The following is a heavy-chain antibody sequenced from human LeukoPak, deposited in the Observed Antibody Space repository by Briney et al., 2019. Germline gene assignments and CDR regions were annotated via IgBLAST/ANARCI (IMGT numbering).Heavy chain of an antibody. Sequence: GGSLRLSCAASGFTFSSYAMHWVRQAPGKGLEWVAVISYDGSNKYYADSVKGRFTISRDNSKNTLYLQMNSLRAEDTAVYYCARDPAVSITGTRNYWGQGTLVTVSS. CDR1: GFTFSSYA. CDR2: ISYDGSNK. J-gene: IGHJ4*02. CDR3: ARDPAVSITGTRNY. D-gene: IGHD1-7*01. V-gene: IGHV3-30-3*01.